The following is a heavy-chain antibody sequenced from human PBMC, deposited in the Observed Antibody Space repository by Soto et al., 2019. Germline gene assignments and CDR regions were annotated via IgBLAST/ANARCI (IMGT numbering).Heavy chain of an antibody. CDR2: IIPILGIA. V-gene: IGHV1-69*08. J-gene: IGHJ6*03. D-gene: IGHD2-2*01. CDR3: ARDCSAVVTSCYDSNYYYMDV. CDR1: GGTFSSYT. Sequence: QVQLVQSGAEVKKPGSSVKVSCKASGGTFSSYTISWVRQAPGQGLEWMGRIIPILGIANYAQKFQGRVTITADKSTSTAYMELSSLRSEDTAVYYCARDCSAVVTSCYDSNYYYMDVWGKGTTVTVSS.